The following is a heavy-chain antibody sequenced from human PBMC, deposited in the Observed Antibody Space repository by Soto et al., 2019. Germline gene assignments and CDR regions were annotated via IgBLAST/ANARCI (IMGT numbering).Heavy chain of an antibody. Sequence: PSETLSLTCTVSGGSISDNDYYWSWIRQPPGKGLEWIGKINHSGSTNYNPSLKSRVTISVDTSKNQFSLKLSSVTAADTAVYYCARGRTRGYYGMDVWGQGTTVTVSS. CDR3: ARGRTRGYYGMDV. CDR1: GGSISDNDYY. J-gene: IGHJ6*02. CDR2: INHSGST. V-gene: IGHV4-39*07.